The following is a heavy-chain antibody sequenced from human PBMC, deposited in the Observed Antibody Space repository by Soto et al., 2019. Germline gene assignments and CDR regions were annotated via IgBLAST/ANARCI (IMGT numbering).Heavy chain of an antibody. CDR2: ISYDGSNK. V-gene: IGHV3-30*03. J-gene: IGHJ5*02. CDR1: GFTFSSYG. D-gene: IGHD2-2*01. CDR3: AGESEGYCSSTGCYNWFDP. Sequence: QVQLVESGGGVVQPGRSLRLSCAASGFTFSSYGMHWVRQAPGKGLEWVAVISYDGSNKYYADSVKGRFTISRDNSKNTLYLQMNSLRAEDTAVYYCAGESEGYCSSTGCYNWFDPWGQGTLVTVSS.